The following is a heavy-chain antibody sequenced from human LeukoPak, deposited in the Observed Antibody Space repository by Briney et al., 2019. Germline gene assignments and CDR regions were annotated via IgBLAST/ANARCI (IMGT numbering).Heavy chain of an antibody. J-gene: IGHJ6*02. CDR2: IIPIFGTA. D-gene: IGHD3-3*01. Sequence: ASVKVSCKASGGTFSSYAISWVRQAPGQGLEWMGGIIPIFGTANYAQKFQGRVTITADESTSTAYMELSSLRSEDTAVYYCARGPRYYDFWSGYYTGSLSSVYYYGMDVWGQGTTVTVSS. CDR1: GGTFSSYA. CDR3: ARGPRYYDFWSGYYTGSLSSVYYYGMDV. V-gene: IGHV1-69*01.